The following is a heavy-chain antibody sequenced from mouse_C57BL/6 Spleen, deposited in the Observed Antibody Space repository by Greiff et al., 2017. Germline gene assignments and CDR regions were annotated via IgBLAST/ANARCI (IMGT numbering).Heavy chain of an antibody. J-gene: IGHJ4*01. D-gene: IGHD1-1*01. CDR3: ARSFEFITTVVAPYAMDY. CDR2: ISSGSSTI. V-gene: IGHV5-17*01. CDR1: GFTFSDYG. Sequence: EVKLMESGGGLVKPGGSLKLSCAASGFTFSDYGMHWVRQAPEKGLEWVAYISSGSSTIYYADTVKGRFTISRDNAKNTLFLQMTSLRSEDTAMYYCARSFEFITTVVAPYAMDYWGQGTSVTVSS.